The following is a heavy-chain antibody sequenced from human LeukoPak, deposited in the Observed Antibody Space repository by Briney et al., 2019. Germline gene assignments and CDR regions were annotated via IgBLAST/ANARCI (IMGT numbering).Heavy chain of an antibody. V-gene: IGHV4-39*07. CDR1: GGSISSSSYY. D-gene: IGHD3-9*01. J-gene: IGHJ4*02. CDR3: ARVLAALTGGFDY. Sequence: SETLSLTCTVSGGSISSSSYYWGWIRQPPGKGLEWIGSIYYSGSTYYNPSLKSRVTISVDTSKNQFSLKLSSVTAADTAVYYCARVLAALTGGFDYWGQGTLVTVSS. CDR2: IYYSGST.